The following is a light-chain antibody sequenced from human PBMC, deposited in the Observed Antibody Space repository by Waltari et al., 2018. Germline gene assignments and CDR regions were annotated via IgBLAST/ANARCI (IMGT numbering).Light chain of an antibody. CDR3: SSYTSSSLYV. CDR1: SSDVGGYNY. CDR2: DVS. J-gene: IGLJ1*01. Sequence: QSALTPPASVSGSPGQSITISCTGPSSDVGGYNYVSWYQQHPGKAPKLMIYDVSNRPSGVSNRFSGSKSGNTASLIISGLQAEDEADYYCSSYTSSSLYVFGRGTKVTVL. V-gene: IGLV2-14*03.